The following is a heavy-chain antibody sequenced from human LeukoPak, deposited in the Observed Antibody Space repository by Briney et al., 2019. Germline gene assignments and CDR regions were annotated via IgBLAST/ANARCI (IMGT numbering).Heavy chain of an antibody. CDR2: IYTSGST. CDR3: ARRPGIYNWFDP. J-gene: IGHJ5*02. CDR1: GGSISSGSYY. Sequence: PSETLSLTCTVSGGSISSGSYYWSWIRQPAGKGLEWIGRIYTSGSTNYNPSLKSRVTISVDTSKNQFSLKLSSVTAADTAVYYCARRPGIYNWFDPWGQGTLVTVSS. V-gene: IGHV4-61*02.